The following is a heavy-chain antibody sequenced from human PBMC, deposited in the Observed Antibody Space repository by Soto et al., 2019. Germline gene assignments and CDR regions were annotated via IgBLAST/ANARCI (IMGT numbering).Heavy chain of an antibody. CDR1: GFTFSSYG. D-gene: IGHD3-10*01. V-gene: IGHV3-30*18. CDR3: AKGVVRGVRYYYGMDV. J-gene: IGHJ6*02. CDR2: ISYDGSNK. Sequence: GGSLRLSCAASGFTFSSYGMHWVRQAPGKGLEWVAVISYDGSNKYYADSEKGRFTISRDNSKNTLYLQMNSLRAEDTAVYYCAKGVVRGVRYYYGMDVWGQGTTVTVSS.